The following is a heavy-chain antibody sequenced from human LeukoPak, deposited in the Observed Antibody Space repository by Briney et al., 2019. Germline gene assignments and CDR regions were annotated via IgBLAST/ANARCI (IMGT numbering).Heavy chain of an antibody. CDR2: INHSGST. V-gene: IGHV4-34*01. Sequence: SETLSLTCAVYGGSFSGYYWSWIRQPPGKGLEWIGEINHSGSTNYNPSLKSRDTISVDTSKNQFSLKLSSVTAADTAVYYCARHGAVLNYYYYMDVWGKGTTVTVSS. CDR3: ARHGAVLNYYYYMDV. J-gene: IGHJ6*03. CDR1: GGSFSGYY. D-gene: IGHD3-16*01.